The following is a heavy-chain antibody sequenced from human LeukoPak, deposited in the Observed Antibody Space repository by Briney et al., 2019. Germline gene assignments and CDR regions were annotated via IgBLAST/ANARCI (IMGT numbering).Heavy chain of an antibody. V-gene: IGHV4-34*01. CDR1: GGSISSYY. D-gene: IGHD4-17*01. Sequence: PSETLSPTCTVSGGSISSYYWSWIRQPPGKGLEWIGEINHSGSTNYNPSLKSRVTISVDTSKNQFSLKLSSVTAADTAVYYCASHPSDYDRWFDPWGQGTLVTVSS. J-gene: IGHJ5*02. CDR3: ASHPSDYDRWFDP. CDR2: INHSGST.